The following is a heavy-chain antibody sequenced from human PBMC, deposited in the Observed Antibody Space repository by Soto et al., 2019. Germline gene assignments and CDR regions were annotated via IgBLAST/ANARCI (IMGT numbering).Heavy chain of an antibody. Sequence: SETLSLTFAVSGGSISSGGYSWSWIRQPPWKGLEWIGYIYHSGSTYYNPSLKSRVTISVYRSKNQFSRKMSSVTAADTAVYYCDTDSRRGLQGHNWFDPWAQGTLVPVSS. CDR1: GGSISSGGYS. CDR3: DTDSRRGLQGHNWFDP. J-gene: IGHJ5*02. V-gene: IGHV4-30-2*01. D-gene: IGHD1-26*01. CDR2: IYHSGST.